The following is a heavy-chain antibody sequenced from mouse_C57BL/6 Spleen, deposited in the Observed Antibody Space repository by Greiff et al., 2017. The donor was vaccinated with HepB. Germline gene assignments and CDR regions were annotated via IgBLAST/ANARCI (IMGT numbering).Heavy chain of an antibody. CDR2: IDPETGGT. CDR3: TRERKNYDYDGAMDY. J-gene: IGHJ4*01. D-gene: IGHD2-4*01. Sequence: VQLQQSGAELVRPGASVTLSCKASGFTFTDYEMHWVKQTPVHGLEWIGAIDPETGGTAYNHKFKGKAILTAAKSSSTAYMELRSLTSEDSAVYYCTRERKNYDYDGAMDYWGQGTSVTVSS. CDR1: GFTFTDYE. V-gene: IGHV1-15*01.